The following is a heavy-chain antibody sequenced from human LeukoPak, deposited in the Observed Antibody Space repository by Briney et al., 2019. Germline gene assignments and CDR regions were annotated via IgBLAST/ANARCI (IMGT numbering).Heavy chain of an antibody. D-gene: IGHD1-26*01. CDR3: ARGQTYSGRIFDY. CDR1: GGSISSSNYY. V-gene: IGHV4-39*01. J-gene: IGHJ4*02. Sequence: PSETLSLTCTVSGGSISSSNYYWGWIRQPPGKGLEWIGSFYYGGSTYYNPSLTSRVTMSVDTSKNQFSLQLNSVTPDDTAVYFCARGQTYSGRIFDYWGQGTLVTVSS. CDR2: FYYGGST.